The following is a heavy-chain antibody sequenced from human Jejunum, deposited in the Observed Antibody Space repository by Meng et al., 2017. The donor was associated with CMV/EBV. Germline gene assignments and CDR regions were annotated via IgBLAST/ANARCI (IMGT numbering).Heavy chain of an antibody. Sequence: QVQLQESGPGLVKPSGTLSLTCVVSGGSLIGTNWRNWVRQPPGGGLEWIREIFHSGATNYNPSLKSRVTISIDNSKNQFSLKLTSMTAADTAVYFCGDPPAGYWGQGILVTVSS. CDR1: GGSLIGTNW. J-gene: IGHJ4*02. V-gene: IGHV4-4*02. CDR3: GDPPAGY. CDR2: IFHSGAT.